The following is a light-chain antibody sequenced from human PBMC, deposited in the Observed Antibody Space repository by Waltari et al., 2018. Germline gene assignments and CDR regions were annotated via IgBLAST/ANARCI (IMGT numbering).Light chain of an antibody. Sequence: QSALTQPASVSGSPGQSITISCTETSSDVGGYNLVSWYQQHPGKVPKLIIYEGDRRPPGVSNRFSGSRSGNAASLTISGLQAEDEADYYCCSYAGSSTVVFGGGTKLTVL. CDR1: SSDVGGYNL. V-gene: IGLV2-23*01. J-gene: IGLJ2*01. CDR2: EGD. CDR3: CSYAGSSTVV.